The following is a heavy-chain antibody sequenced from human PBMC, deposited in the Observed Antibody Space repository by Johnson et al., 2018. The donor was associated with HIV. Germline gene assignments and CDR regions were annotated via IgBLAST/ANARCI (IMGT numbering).Heavy chain of an antibody. CDR2: ISGSGGST. CDR3: AKTLEPGAFDI. CDR1: RFTFYSFW. Sequence: VQVLESGGGLVQPGGSLRLSCAASRFTFYSFWMTWVRQAPGKGLEWVSAISGSGGSTYYADSVKGRFTISRDNSKNTLYLQMNSLRAEDTAVYYCAKTLEPGAFDIWGQGTMVTVSS. J-gene: IGHJ3*02. V-gene: IGHV3-23*01. D-gene: IGHD1-1*01.